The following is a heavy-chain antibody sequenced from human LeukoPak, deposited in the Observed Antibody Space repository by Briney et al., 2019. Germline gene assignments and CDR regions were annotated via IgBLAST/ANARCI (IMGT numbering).Heavy chain of an antibody. D-gene: IGHD5-18*01. Sequence: GGTLRLSCAASGFTFSSYGMSWVRQAPGKGLEWVSAISGSGGSTYYADSVKGRFTISRDNSKNTLYLQMNSLRAEDTAVYYCAKGKGYSYGYPFDYWGQGTLVTISS. CDR1: GFTFSSYG. CDR2: ISGSGGST. V-gene: IGHV3-23*01. CDR3: AKGKGYSYGYPFDY. J-gene: IGHJ4*02.